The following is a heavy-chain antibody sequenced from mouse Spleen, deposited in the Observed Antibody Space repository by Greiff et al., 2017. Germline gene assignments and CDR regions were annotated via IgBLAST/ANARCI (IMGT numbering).Heavy chain of an antibody. CDR1: GFTFSSYA. V-gene: IGHV5-9-3*01. D-gene: IGHD2-4*01. J-gene: IGHJ3*01. Sequence: EVKLVESGGGLVKPGGSLKLSCAASGFTFSSYAMSWVRQTPEKRLEWVATISSGGSYTYYPDSVKGRFTISRDNAKNTLYLQMSSLRSEDTAMYYCARQVMITGGAWFAYWGQGTLVTVSA. CDR3: ARQVMITGGAWFAY. CDR2: ISSGGSYT.